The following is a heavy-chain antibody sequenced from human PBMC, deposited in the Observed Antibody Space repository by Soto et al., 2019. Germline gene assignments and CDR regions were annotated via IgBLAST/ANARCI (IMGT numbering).Heavy chain of an antibody. J-gene: IGHJ4*01. CDR2: IYPGDSDT. CDR3: ARSDYYFDS. Sequence: MGIIYPGDSDTRYSPSFQGQVTISADKSINTAYLQWSSLKASDTAMYYCARSDYYFDSWGQGTLVTV. V-gene: IGHV5-51*01.